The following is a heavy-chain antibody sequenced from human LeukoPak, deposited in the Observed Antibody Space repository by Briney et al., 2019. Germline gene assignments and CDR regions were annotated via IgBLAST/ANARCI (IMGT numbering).Heavy chain of an antibody. CDR2: IYYSGST. J-gene: IGHJ3*02. CDR1: GGSISSYY. CDR3: AFDPGGAHAFDI. D-gene: IGHD3-16*01. Sequence: SETLSLTCTASGGSISSYYWSWIRQPPGKGLEWIGYIYYSGSTNYNPSLKSRVTISVDTSKNQFSLKLSSVTAADTAVYYCAFDPGGAHAFDIWGQGTMVTVSS. V-gene: IGHV4-59*08.